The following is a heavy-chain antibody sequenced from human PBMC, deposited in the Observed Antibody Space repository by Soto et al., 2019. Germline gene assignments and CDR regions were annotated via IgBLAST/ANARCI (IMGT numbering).Heavy chain of an antibody. CDR2: INHSGST. J-gene: IGHJ3*02. CDR1: GGSFSGYY. Sequence: SETLSLTCAVYGGSFSGYYWTWIRQPPGKGLEWIGEINHSGSTNYNPSLDSRVTILIDTSKNQFSLKLSSVTAADTAVYYCARDDYGGNFQAFDIWGQGTMVTVSS. CDR3: ARDDYGGNFQAFDI. D-gene: IGHD4-17*01. V-gene: IGHV4-34*01.